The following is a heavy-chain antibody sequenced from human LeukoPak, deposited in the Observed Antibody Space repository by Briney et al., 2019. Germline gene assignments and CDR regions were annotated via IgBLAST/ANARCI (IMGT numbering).Heavy chain of an antibody. D-gene: IGHD3-3*01. CDR2: INSDGSST. CDR3: ARVGKGRITIFGVVGYYFDY. CDR1: GFTFSSYW. Sequence: PGGSLRLSCAASGFTFSSYWMHCVRQAPGKGLVWVSRINSDGSSTSYADSVKGRFTISRDNAKNTLYLQMNSLRAEDTAVYYCARVGKGRITIFGVVGYYFDYWGQGTLVTVSS. J-gene: IGHJ4*02. V-gene: IGHV3-74*01.